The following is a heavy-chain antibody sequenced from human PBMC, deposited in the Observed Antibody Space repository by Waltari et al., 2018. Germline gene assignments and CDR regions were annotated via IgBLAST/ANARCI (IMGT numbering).Heavy chain of an antibody. V-gene: IGHV3-48*03. CDR1: GFTFSSYE. CDR2: MSTSGSTI. Sequence: EVQLVESGGGLVQPGGSLRLSCAASGFTFSSYEMNWVRQAPGKGLEWVSFMSTSGSTIYDADSVKGRFTSSRDNAKNSLYLQMNSLRAEDTAVYYCTREGFNWFDPWGQGTLVTVSS. J-gene: IGHJ5*02. CDR3: TREGFNWFDP.